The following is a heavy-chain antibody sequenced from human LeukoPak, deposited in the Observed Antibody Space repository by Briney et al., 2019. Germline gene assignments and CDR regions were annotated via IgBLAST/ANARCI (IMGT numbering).Heavy chain of an antibody. CDR2: ISWDGGVT. CDR3: VRGNSPPDAFHF. Sequence: GGSLRLSCAASGFTFDDYGMHWVRQAPGKGLEWVSFISWDGGVTYFADSVRGRFTISRDNTKNSLFLQMNSLRAGDTAFYFCVRGNSPPDAFHFWGQGTMVTVSS. V-gene: IGHV3-43D*04. D-gene: IGHD5-18*01. CDR1: GFTFDDYG. J-gene: IGHJ3*01.